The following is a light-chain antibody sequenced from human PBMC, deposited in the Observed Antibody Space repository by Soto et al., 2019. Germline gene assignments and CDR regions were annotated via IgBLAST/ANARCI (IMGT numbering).Light chain of an antibody. Sequence: QSALTQPASVSASPGQSITISCTGTSSDVGGYNYVSWYQQHPGKAPKLIIYEVNNRPSGVSNRFSGSKSGNTASLTISGLQPEDVADYYCTSYTSRNTYFFGSGTKPTVL. CDR3: TSYTSRNTYF. CDR2: EVN. V-gene: IGLV2-14*01. CDR1: SSDVGGYNY. J-gene: IGLJ1*01.